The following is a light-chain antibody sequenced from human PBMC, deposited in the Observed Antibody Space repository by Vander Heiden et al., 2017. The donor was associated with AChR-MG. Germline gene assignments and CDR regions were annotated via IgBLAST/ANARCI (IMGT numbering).Light chain of an antibody. J-gene: IGKJ4*01. CDR2: DAS. V-gene: IGKV3-15*01. CDR3: QQYNNWPPLT. Sequence: ELVMTQYPDTLSVSLGAPSTLSCSASQTIDSNLAWYQLKPGQAPRLLIYDASTRASGIAARFSGRGSGTALTLTINSLQSEDFAIYYCQQYNNWPPLTLGGGTKVQIK. CDR1: QTIDSN.